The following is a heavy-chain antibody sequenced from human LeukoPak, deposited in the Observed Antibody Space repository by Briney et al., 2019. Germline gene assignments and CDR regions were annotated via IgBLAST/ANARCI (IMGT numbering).Heavy chain of an antibody. CDR1: GYTFSGYY. D-gene: IGHD6-13*01. CDR2: INPNSGGT. Sequence: ASVKVSCTASGYTFSGYYMHRVRQAPGQGLEWMGWINPNSGGTNYAQKFQGRVTMTRDTSISTAYMELSRLRSDDTAVYYCARGGQQSSWYIRFSYGMDVWGKGTTVTVSS. CDR3: ARGGQQSSWYIRFSYGMDV. V-gene: IGHV1-2*02. J-gene: IGHJ6*04.